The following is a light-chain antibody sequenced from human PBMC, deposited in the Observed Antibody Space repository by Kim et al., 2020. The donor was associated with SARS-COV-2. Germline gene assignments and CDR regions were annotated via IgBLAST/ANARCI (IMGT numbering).Light chain of an antibody. CDR1: DSDVGSYNL. Sequence: SITISGTGTDSDVGSYNLASWYQQLPGKAPKLMIYEVTKRPSGVSNRFFGSKSGNTASLTISGLQAEDEADYYCCSYAGSRTFDVFGTGTKVTVL. CDR2: EVT. V-gene: IGLV2-23*02. CDR3: CSYAGSRTFDV. J-gene: IGLJ1*01.